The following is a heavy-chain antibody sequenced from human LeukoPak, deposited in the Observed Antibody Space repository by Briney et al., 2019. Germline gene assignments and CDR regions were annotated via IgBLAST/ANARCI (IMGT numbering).Heavy chain of an antibody. J-gene: IGHJ3*02. V-gene: IGHV1-46*01. Sequence: ASVKVSFKASGYTFTSYYMHWVRQAPGQGLEWMGIVNPSGGSTSYAQKFQGRVTITTDESTSTAYMELSSLRSEDTAVYYCARERDGYNRDAFDIWGQGTMVTVSS. CDR2: VNPSGGST. CDR1: GYTFTSYY. D-gene: IGHD5-24*01. CDR3: ARERDGYNRDAFDI.